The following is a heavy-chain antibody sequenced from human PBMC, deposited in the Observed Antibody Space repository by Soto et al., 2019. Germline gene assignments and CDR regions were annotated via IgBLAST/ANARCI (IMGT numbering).Heavy chain of an antibody. CDR2: ISAYNGNT. V-gene: IGHV1-18*04. Sequence: WASVKVSCKASGYTFTSYGISWVRQSPGQGLEWMGWISAYNGNTNYAQKLQGRVTMTTDTSTSTAYMELRSLRSDDTAVYYCARAPRYYYDSSGYPALGYWGQGTLVTVSS. CDR1: GYTFTSYG. CDR3: ARAPRYYYDSSGYPALGY. D-gene: IGHD3-22*01. J-gene: IGHJ4*02.